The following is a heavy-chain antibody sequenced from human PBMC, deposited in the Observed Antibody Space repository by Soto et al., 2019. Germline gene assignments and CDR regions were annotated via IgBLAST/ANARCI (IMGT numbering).Heavy chain of an antibody. D-gene: IGHD3-3*01. CDR3: ARGVDGFWSGHPKGPEY. J-gene: IGHJ4*02. CDR2: IRSKANSDAT. CDR1: GFTFSGSA. V-gene: IGHV3-73*02. Sequence: EVQLVESGGGLVQPGGSLKVSCAASGFTFSGSAMHWVRLASGKGLEWVGRIRSKANSDATAYAVSVQGRVTISRDDSRNTAYLQMNSLKTEDTAVYYCARGVDGFWSGHPKGPEYWGQGTVVTVSS.